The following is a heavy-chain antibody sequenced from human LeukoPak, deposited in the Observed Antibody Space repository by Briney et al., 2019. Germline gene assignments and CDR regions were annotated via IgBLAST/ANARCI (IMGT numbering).Heavy chain of an antibody. Sequence: GGSLRLSCAVSGFTISSYAMSWVRQAPGKGLEWVSAMSGSGGSTYYADSVKGRITISRDNSKNMLYLEMNSLRAEDTAVYYCVKVGVHMITFGGVIVDYWGQGTLVTVSS. CDR3: VKVGVHMITFGGVIVDY. CDR1: GFTISSYA. D-gene: IGHD3-16*02. CDR2: MSGSGGST. V-gene: IGHV3-23*01. J-gene: IGHJ4*02.